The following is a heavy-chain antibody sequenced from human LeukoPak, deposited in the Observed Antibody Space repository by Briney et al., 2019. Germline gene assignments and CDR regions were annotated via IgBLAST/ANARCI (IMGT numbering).Heavy chain of an antibody. CDR2: IKQDGSEK. D-gene: IGHD5-12*01. CDR1: GFTFSNAW. V-gene: IGHV3-7*01. J-gene: IGHJ4*02. CDR3: ARDSPGGYSGYPHYFDY. Sequence: GGSLRLSCAASGFTFSNAWMSWVRQAPGKGLEWVANIKQDGSEKYYVDSVKGRFAISRDNAKNSLYLQMNSLRAEDTAVYYCARDSPGGYSGYPHYFDYWGQGTLVTVSS.